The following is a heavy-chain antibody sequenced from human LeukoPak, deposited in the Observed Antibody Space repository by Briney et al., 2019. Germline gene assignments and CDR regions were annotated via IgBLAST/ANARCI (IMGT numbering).Heavy chain of an antibody. CDR2: IKQDGSEK. V-gene: IGHV3-7*01. Sequence: GGSLRLSCAASGFTFSSYWMSWVRQAPGKGLEWVANIKQDGSEKYYVDSVKGRFTISRDNAKNSLYLQMNSLRAEDTAVYYCARSGVSLVRGVFDYWGQGTLVTVSS. CDR1: GFTFSSYW. CDR3: ARSGVSLVRGVFDY. D-gene: IGHD3-10*01. J-gene: IGHJ4*02.